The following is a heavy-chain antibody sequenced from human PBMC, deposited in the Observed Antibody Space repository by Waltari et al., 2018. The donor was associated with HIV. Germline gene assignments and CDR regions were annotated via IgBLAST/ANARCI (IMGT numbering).Heavy chain of an antibody. CDR1: GYILTELS. V-gene: IGHV1-24*01. CDR2: IDPEDRET. CDR3: ATTRQWLIHSGLDV. J-gene: IGHJ6*02. D-gene: IGHD6-19*01. Sequence: QVQLVQSGAEVKKPGASVKVSCKVSGYILTELSIHWVRQAPGEGREWMGGIDPEDRETIYAQMCQGRVTMTEDTSTDTTYMELSILRSEDTAVYYCATTRQWLIHSGLDVWGQGITVTVSS.